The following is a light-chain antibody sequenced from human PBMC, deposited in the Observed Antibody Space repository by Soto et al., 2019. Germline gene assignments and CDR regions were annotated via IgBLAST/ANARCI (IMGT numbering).Light chain of an antibody. CDR3: QQYWSSPYT. CDR2: GES. CDR1: QSITYSY. V-gene: IGKV3-20*01. Sequence: IVLTQSPGTLSLSPGERATLSCRASQSITYSYLAWYQQRPGQAPRLLVYGESSRATSIPDRFSGSGSWTDFTLIISRLEPADSAVYYCQQYWSSPYTFGQGTKLEIK. J-gene: IGKJ2*01.